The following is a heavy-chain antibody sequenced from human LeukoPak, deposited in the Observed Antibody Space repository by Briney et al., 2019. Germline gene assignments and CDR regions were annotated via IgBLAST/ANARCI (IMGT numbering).Heavy chain of an antibody. V-gene: IGHV3-9*01. CDR2: VSLNSGSI. J-gene: IGHJ6*02. Sequence: GGSLRLSCAASGFTFDDYAMHWVRQAPGKGLEWVSGVSLNSGSIGYADSVKGRFTISGDNAKNSLYLQMNSLRAEDTALYYCAKGGQYYYYGMDVWGQGTTVTVSS. CDR1: GFTFDDYA. CDR3: AKGGQYYYYGMDV.